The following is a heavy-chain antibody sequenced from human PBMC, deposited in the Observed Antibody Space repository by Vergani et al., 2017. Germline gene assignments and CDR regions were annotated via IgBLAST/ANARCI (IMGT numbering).Heavy chain of an antibody. Sequence: VQLVQSGSELKKPGASVKVSCKASGSTFTDYYMHWVQQAPGKGLEWMGLVDPEDGETIYAEKFQGRVTITADTSTDTAYMELSSLRSEDTAVYYCATNTGAVAGTTGVFDIWGQGTMVTVSS. D-gene: IGHD6-19*01. CDR1: GSTFTDYY. J-gene: IGHJ3*02. CDR2: VDPEDGET. CDR3: ATNTGAVAGTTGVFDI. V-gene: IGHV1-69-2*01.